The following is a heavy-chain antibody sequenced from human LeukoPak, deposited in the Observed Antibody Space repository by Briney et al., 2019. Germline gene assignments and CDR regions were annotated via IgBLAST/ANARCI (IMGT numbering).Heavy chain of an antibody. CDR2: IKQDGSEK. J-gene: IGHJ4*02. CDR1: GFTFSSYW. D-gene: IGHD3-22*01. CDR3: ARENYYDSSGYPQSSDY. V-gene: IGHV3-7*01. Sequence: GGSLRLSCAASGFTFSSYWMSWVRQAPGKGLEWVANIKQDGSEKYYVDSVKGRFTISRGNAKNSLYLQMNSLRAEDTTVYYCARENYYDSSGYPQSSDYWGQGTLVTVSS.